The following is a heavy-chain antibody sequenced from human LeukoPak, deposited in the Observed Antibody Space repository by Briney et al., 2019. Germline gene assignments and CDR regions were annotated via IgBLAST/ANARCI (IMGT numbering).Heavy chain of an antibody. CDR2: ISGLGDST. CDR3: AKAHGYSYEYYFDY. CDR1: GFTFSSYA. Sequence: GGSLRLSCAASGFTFSSYAMNWVRQAPGKGLEWVSTISGLGDSTHYADSVKGRFTISRDNSKNTLYPQMNSLRAEDTAVYYCAKAHGYSYEYYFDYWGQGTLVTVSS. V-gene: IGHV3-23*01. D-gene: IGHD5-18*01. J-gene: IGHJ4*02.